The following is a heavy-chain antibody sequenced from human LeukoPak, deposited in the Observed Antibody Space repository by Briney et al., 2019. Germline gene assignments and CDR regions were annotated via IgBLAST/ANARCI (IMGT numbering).Heavy chain of an antibody. V-gene: IGHV4-34*01. CDR1: GGSFSGYY. D-gene: IGHD2-15*01. Sequence: PSETLSLTCAVYGGSFSGYYWSWIRQPPGKGLEWIGSIYYSGSTYYNPSLKSRVTISVDTSKNQFSLKLSSVTAADTAVYYCATGSSPSYYFDYWGQGTLVTVSS. CDR2: IYYSGST. CDR3: ATGSSPSYYFDY. J-gene: IGHJ4*02.